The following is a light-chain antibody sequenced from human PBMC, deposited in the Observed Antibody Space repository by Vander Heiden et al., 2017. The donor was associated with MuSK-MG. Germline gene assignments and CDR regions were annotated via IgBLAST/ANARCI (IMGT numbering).Light chain of an antibody. Sequence: DIQMTQSPSSLSASVGDRVTITCRASQSISSYLNWYQQKPGKAPKLLIYAASSLQSGVPSRFSGSGYGKDFTLTISSRQPEDFASYYCQQIYSNDMSTFGQGTKLDIK. J-gene: IGKJ2*01. V-gene: IGKV1-39*01. CDR1: QSISSY. CDR3: QQIYSNDMST. CDR2: AAS.